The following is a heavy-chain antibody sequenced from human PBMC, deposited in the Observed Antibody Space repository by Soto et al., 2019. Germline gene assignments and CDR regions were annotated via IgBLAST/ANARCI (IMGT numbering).Heavy chain of an antibody. V-gene: IGHV4-31*03. D-gene: IGHD1-26*01. J-gene: IGHJ5*02. CDR1: GGSISSGGNY. CDR3: ARDQTPTAVGWFDP. CDR2: IYYSGST. Sequence: QVQLQESGPGLVKPSQTLSLTCTVSGGSISSGGNYWSWIRQHPGKGLEWIGYIYYSGSTYYNPSLRSGVSMSVDTSKNQFSLKLSSVTAADTAVYYWARDQTPTAVGWFDPWGQGTLVTVSS.